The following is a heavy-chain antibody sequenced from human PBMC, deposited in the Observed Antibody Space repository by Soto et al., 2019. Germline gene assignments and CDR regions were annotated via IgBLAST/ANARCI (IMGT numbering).Heavy chain of an antibody. CDR1: GYSFTSYW. CDR3: ARAPQWLVFYFDY. V-gene: IGHV5-51*01. CDR2: IYPGDSDT. Sequence: GESLKISCKGSGYSFTSYWVGWVRQMPGKGLEWMGIIYPGDSDTRYSPTFQGQVTISADKSISTAYLQWSSLKASDTAMYYCARAPQWLVFYFDYWGQGTLVTVSS. D-gene: IGHD6-19*01. J-gene: IGHJ4*02.